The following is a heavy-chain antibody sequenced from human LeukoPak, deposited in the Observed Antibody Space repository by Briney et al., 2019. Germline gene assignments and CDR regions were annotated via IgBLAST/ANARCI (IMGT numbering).Heavy chain of an antibody. J-gene: IGHJ6*03. V-gene: IGHV3-11*01. D-gene: IGHD6-13*01. CDR2: ISSSGSTI. CDR1: GFTFSDYF. CDR3: ARSGYSSSWWTYYYYYYMDV. Sequence: GGSLRLSCAASGFTFSDYFMSWIRQAPGKGLEWVSYISSSGSTIYYADSVKGRFTISRDNAKNSLYLQMNSLRAEDTAVYYCARSGYSSSWWTYYYYYYMDVWGKGTTVTVSS.